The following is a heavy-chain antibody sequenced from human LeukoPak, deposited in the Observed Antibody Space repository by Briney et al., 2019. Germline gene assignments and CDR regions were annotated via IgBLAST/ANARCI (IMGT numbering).Heavy chain of an antibody. V-gene: IGHV3-33*01. J-gene: IGHJ4*02. Sequence: RGSPRHSPAPPGFTFISYGMHGVRQAPDKGLGRGAVIWYDGSNKYNANSVKGRFTISRDNSKTTLYLYINTRRAEDTAVYNCAGDKGGIGGIFDYWGQGTLVTVSS. CDR3: AGDKGGIGGIFDY. CDR1: GFTFISYG. CDR2: IWYDGSNK. D-gene: IGHD2-15*01.